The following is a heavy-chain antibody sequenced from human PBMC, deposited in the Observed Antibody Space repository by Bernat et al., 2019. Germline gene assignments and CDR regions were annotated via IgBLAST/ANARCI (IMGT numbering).Heavy chain of an antibody. CDR3: ARDRGGALYYYYYGMDV. J-gene: IGHJ6*02. CDR1: GFTFSSYG. V-gene: IGHV3-30*03. D-gene: IGHD3-16*01. Sequence: QVQLVESGGGVVQPGRSLRLSCAASGFTFSSYGMHWVRQAPGKGLEWVAVISYDGSNKYYADSVKGRFTISRDNSKNTLYLQMNSLRAEDTAVYYCARDRGGALYYYYYGMDVWGQGTTVTVSS. CDR2: ISYDGSNK.